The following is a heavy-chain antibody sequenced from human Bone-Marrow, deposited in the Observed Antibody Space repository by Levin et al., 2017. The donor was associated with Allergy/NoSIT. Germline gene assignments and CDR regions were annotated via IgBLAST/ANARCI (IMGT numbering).Heavy chain of an antibody. CDR2: SPGSSETT. Sequence: PGGSLRLSCVASGFSFSSYDMSWVRQTPGKGLEWVSSSPGSSETTYYTDSVKGRFTISRDNSKNTLSLQMDSLRADDTAMYYCVASASGIYWGQGTLVTVSS. CDR3: VASASGIY. J-gene: IGHJ4*02. D-gene: IGHD3-16*01. V-gene: IGHV3-23*01. CDR1: GFSFSSYD.